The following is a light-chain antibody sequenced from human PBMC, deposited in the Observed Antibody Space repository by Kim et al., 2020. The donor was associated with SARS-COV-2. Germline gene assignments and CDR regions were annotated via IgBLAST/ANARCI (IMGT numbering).Light chain of an antibody. CDR1: PRVSTSN. Sequence: LSRGERATLSCRASPRVSTSNLAWYQQKPGQAPRLLIYAAIHRPGGIPDRFSGSGSGTDFTLTISRLEPEDFAVYYCQYYDTSPYTFGQGTKLEI. CDR3: QYYDTSPYT. J-gene: IGKJ2*01. CDR2: AAI. V-gene: IGKV3-20*01.